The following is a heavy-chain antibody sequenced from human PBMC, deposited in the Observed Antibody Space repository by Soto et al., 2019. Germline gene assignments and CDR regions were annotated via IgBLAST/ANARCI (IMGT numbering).Heavy chain of an antibody. J-gene: IGHJ4*02. CDR1: GFSLSTSGVG. CDR2: IYWDDDK. Sequence: QITLKESGPTLVKLTQTLTLTCTFSGFSLSTSGVGVGWIRQPPGKALEWLALIYWDDDKRYSPSLKSRLTITKDTSKNQVVLTMTNMDPVDTATYYCAHRRGYDFWSGSYYFDYWGQGTLVTVSS. CDR3: AHRRGYDFWSGSYYFDY. D-gene: IGHD3-3*01. V-gene: IGHV2-5*02.